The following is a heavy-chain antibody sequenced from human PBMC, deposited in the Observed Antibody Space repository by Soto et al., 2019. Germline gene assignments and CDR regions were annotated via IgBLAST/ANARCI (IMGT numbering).Heavy chain of an antibody. CDR3: ASRSGKSGINWFDP. V-gene: IGHV3-53*01. J-gene: IGHJ5*02. CDR1: GFTVSSNC. D-gene: IGHD3-10*01. Sequence: VQLVESGGGLIQPGGSLRLSCAASGFTVSSNCMSWVRQAPGKGLEWVSVIYSGGSTYYANSVNGRFTISRDNSKNTLYLQMNTLRAEDTAVYYCASRSGKSGINWFDPWGQATLVTVSS. CDR2: IYSGGST.